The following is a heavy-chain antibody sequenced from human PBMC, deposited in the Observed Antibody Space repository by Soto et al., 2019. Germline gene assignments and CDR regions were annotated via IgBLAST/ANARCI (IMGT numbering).Heavy chain of an antibody. D-gene: IGHD2-2*01. J-gene: IGHJ4*02. CDR2: IYYSGST. CDR3: ARASVPAAMNS. CDR1: GGSISSYY. V-gene: IGHV4-59*01. Sequence: XETLSLTCTVSGGSISSYYWSWIRQPPGKGLEWIGYIYYSGSTNYNPSLKSRVTISVDTSKNQFSLKLSSVTAADTAVCYCARASVPAAMNSWGQGTLVTVSS.